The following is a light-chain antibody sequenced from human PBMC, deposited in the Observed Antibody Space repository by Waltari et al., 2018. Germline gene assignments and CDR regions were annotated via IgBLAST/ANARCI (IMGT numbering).Light chain of an antibody. Sequence: SFELTQPPSVSVSPGQTASITCSGNTLPKQYTSWYQQKPGQAPVLIMYKDSERPSGIPERFSGSSSGTTVTLTISGVQAEDEADYYCQSADSSGTPVIFGGGTKLTVL. J-gene: IGLJ2*01. V-gene: IGLV3-25*03. CDR3: QSADSSGTPVI. CDR1: TLPKQY. CDR2: KDS.